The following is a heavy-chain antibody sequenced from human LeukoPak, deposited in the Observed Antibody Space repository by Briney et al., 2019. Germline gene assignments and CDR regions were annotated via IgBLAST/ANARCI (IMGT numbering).Heavy chain of an antibody. D-gene: IGHD6-19*01. CDR3: ARPLIGYSSGWYVDDY. V-gene: IGHV5-51*01. Sequence: HGESLKISCKGSGYSFTSYWIGWVRHMPGKGLEWMGIIYPGDSDTRYNPSFQGQVTIASDKSISTAYLQWSSLKASDTAMYYCARPLIGYSSGWYVDDYWGQGTLVTVSS. J-gene: IGHJ4*02. CDR2: IYPGDSDT. CDR1: GYSFTSYW.